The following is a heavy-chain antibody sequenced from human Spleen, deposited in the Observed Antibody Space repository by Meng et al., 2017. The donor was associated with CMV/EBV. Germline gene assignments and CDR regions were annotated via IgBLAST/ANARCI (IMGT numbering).Heavy chain of an antibody. Sequence: GSLSLTCTVSGYSISSGYYWGWIRQPPGKGLEWIGSIYHSGSTYYSPSLKSRVTISVDTSKSQFSLNLSSVTAADTAVYYCARDRSTTVSTGVLDYWGQGALVTVSS. J-gene: IGHJ4*02. V-gene: IGHV4-38-2*02. CDR2: IYHSGST. CDR3: ARDRSTTVSTGVLDY. D-gene: IGHD4-11*01. CDR1: GYSISSGYY.